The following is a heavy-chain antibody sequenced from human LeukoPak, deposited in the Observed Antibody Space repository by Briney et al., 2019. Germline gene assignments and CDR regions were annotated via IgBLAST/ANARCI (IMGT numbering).Heavy chain of an antibody. CDR3: AKVWSDFVYLDY. V-gene: IGHV4-34*01. D-gene: IGHD2-8*02. J-gene: IGHJ4*02. CDR1: GGSFSGYY. Sequence: SETLSLTCAVYGGSFSGYYWSWIRQPPGKGLEWIGDINHSGNTNYNPSLKSRVTISVDTSKNQFSLRLTSVTAADTAVYYCAKVWSDFVYLDYWGQGTLVTVSS. CDR2: INHSGNT.